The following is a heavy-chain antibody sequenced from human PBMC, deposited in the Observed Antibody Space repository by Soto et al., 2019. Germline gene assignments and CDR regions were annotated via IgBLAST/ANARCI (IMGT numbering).Heavy chain of an antibody. CDR1: GYTFTSKS. Sequence: QAQLVQSGAEVKKPGASVTISCKASGYTFTSKSLIWVRQAPGHGLEWVGWISPYNGKTEYANHVQGRVTMTRDTSTSTAYMELRSLRSDDTAVYYCARDRYGGNCCDAFVIWGQGTMVIVSS. CDR2: ISPYNGKT. J-gene: IGHJ3*02. CDR3: ARDRYGGNCCDAFVI. V-gene: IGHV1-18*01. D-gene: IGHD2-21*01.